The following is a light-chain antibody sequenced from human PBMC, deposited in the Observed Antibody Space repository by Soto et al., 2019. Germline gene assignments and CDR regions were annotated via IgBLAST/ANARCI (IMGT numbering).Light chain of an antibody. CDR1: QGISNY. Sequence: DIQLTQSPSSLSASVGDRVTITCRASQGISNYLAWYQQKPGKIPKLLIYAASTLQAGIPSRFSGSGSVTDFNPTISSLQAEDVATYYCQKYNNAPWTFGQGTKVESK. CDR2: AAS. CDR3: QKYNNAPWT. V-gene: IGKV1-27*01. J-gene: IGKJ1*01.